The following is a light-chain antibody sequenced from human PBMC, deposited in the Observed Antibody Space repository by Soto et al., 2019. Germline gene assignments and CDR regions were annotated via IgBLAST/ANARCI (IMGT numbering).Light chain of an antibody. V-gene: IGKV2-28*01. CDR1: QSLLHRNGKNY. J-gene: IGKJ4*01. Sequence: VVTQSPLSLPVTPGEPASISCRSSQSLLHRNGKNYLDWYLQKPGQSPQILIYLASNRSSGVHDRFSGSVSGTDFTLRISPVQAEDVGVYYCMQCLQRGSFGGGTKVEIK. CDR2: LAS. CDR3: MQCLQRGS.